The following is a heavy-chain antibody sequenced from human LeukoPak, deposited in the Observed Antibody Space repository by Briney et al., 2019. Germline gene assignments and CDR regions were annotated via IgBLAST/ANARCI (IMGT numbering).Heavy chain of an antibody. CDR1: GASISSYY. V-gene: IGHV4-59*01. CDR2: IYYCGST. CDR3: ARDPGPYCTTTTCYVDY. J-gene: IGHJ4*02. D-gene: IGHD2-2*01. Sequence: PSETLSLTCTVSGASISSYYWSWIRQPPGKGLEWIGYIYYCGSTNYNPSLKSRVTISLDTSKNQFSLKLSSVTAADTAVYYCARDPGPYCTTTTCYVDYWGQGTLVTVSS.